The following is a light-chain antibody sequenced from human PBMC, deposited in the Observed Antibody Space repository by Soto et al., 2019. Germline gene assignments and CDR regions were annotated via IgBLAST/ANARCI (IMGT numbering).Light chain of an antibody. J-gene: IGKJ1*01. V-gene: IGKV1-5*01. CDR2: GAS. CDR3: QQNYGTPGT. Sequence: DIQMTQSPSTLSASVGDRVTITCRASQSISSWLAWYQQKPGKPPKVLIYGASNLQSGVPPRFSGSGSGTDFTLAISSLQPEDFATYYCQQNYGTPGTFGQGTKVDIK. CDR1: QSISSW.